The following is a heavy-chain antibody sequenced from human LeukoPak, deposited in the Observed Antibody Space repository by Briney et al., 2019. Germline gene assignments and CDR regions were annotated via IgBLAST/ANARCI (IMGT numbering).Heavy chain of an antibody. CDR3: ARDNAIFGVDGAWDSGAFDI. CDR1: GYTFTSYY. V-gene: IGHV1-2*02. Sequence: GASVKVSCKASGYTFTSYYMHWVRQAPGQGLEWMGWINPNSGGTNYAQKFQGRVTMTRDTSISTAYMELSRLRSDDTAVYYCARDNAIFGVDGAWDSGAFDIWGQGTMVTVSS. D-gene: IGHD3-3*01. J-gene: IGHJ3*02. CDR2: INPNSGGT.